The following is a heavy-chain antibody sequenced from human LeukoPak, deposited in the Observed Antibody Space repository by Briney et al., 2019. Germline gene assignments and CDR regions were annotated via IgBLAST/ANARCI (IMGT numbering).Heavy chain of an antibody. J-gene: IGHJ4*02. D-gene: IGHD3-10*01. V-gene: IGHV3-23*01. CDR3: ARARITMVRGVITQANFDY. CDR1: GFTFSSYA. Sequence: GGSLRLSCAASGFTFSSYAMSWVRQAPGKGLEWVSVISGSGGSTYYADSVKGRFTISRDNSKNTLYLQMNSLRGEDTAVYYCARARITMVRGVITQANFDYWGQGTLVTVSS. CDR2: ISGSGGST.